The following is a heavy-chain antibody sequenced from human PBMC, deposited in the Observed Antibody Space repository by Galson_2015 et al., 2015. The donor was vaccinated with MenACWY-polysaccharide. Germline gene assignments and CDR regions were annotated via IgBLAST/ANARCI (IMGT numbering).Heavy chain of an antibody. CDR1: GYTFTSYA. CDR3: AREFRAGWNDDWGDY. V-gene: IGHV1-3*01. Sequence: SVKVSCKASGYTFTSYAMHWVRQAPGQRLEWMGWINAGNGNTKYSQKFQGRVTITRNTSASTAYMELSSLRSEDTAVYYCAREFRAGWNDDWGDYWGQGTLVTGSS. D-gene: IGHD1-1*01. J-gene: IGHJ4*02. CDR2: INAGNGNT.